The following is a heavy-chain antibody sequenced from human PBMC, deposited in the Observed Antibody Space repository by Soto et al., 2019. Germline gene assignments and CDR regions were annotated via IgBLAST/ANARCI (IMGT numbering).Heavy chain of an antibody. J-gene: IGHJ4*02. CDR2: ISSDGSNK. V-gene: IGHV3-30*04. CDR1: GFTFSSYV. Sequence: GGSLRLSCAVSGFTFSSYVMHWVRQAPGKGLDWVAVISSDGSNKYYADSVKGRFTVSRDNSKKTLYMQMNSLRAEDTAVYYCGRQTGSGWDLPFYWGQGSLVTVSS. CDR3: GRQTGSGWDLPFY. D-gene: IGHD1-26*01.